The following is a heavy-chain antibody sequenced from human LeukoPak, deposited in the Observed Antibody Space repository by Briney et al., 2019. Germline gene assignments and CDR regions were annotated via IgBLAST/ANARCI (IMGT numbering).Heavy chain of an antibody. J-gene: IGHJ4*02. CDR3: ARGVYYFDY. V-gene: IGHV4-59*01. Sequence: KPSETLSLTCAVYGGSFSGYYWSWIRQPPGKGLEWIGYIYYSGSTNYNPSLKSRVTISVDTSKNQFSLKLSSVTAADTAVYYCARGVYYFDYWGQGTLVTVSS. CDR2: IYYSGST. CDR1: GGSFSGYY.